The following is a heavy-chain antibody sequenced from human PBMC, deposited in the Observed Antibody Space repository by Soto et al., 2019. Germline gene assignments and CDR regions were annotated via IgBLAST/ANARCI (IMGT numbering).Heavy chain of an antibody. CDR2: IIPIFGTA. D-gene: IGHD2-2*03. CDR3: ARVESVVVPAASVGWFDP. J-gene: IGHJ5*02. CDR1: GGTFSSYA. Sequence: QVQLVQSGAEVKKPGSSVKVSCKASGGTFSSYAISWVRQAPGQGLEWMGGIIPIFGTANYAQKFQGRVTITADESTSTAYMELSSLRSEDTAVYYCARVESVVVPAASVGWFDPWGQGTLVTVSS. V-gene: IGHV1-69*01.